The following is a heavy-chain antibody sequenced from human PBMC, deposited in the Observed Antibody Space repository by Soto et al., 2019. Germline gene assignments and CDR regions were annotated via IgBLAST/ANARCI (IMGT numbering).Heavy chain of an antibody. Sequence: VASVKVSCKASGGTFSRYSISWVRQAPGQGLEWMGGIIPIFGTANYAQKFQGRVTITADKSTSTAYMELSSLRSEDTAVYYCASAVSIDGMDVWGQGTTVTVSS. V-gene: IGHV1-69*06. J-gene: IGHJ6*02. D-gene: IGHD6-6*01. CDR1: GGTFSRYS. CDR3: ASAVSIDGMDV. CDR2: IIPIFGTA.